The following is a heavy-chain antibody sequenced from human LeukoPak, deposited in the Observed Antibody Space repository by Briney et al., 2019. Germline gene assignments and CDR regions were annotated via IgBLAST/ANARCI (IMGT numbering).Heavy chain of an antibody. CDR3: ANHGGYDSSGYYHREQYYFDY. Sequence: PGGSLRLSCAASGFTFSSYAMHWVRQAPGKGLGWVAVISYDGSNKYYADSVKGRFTISRDNSKNTLYLQMNSLRAEDTAVYYCANHGGYDSSGYYHREQYYFDYWGQGTLVTVSS. J-gene: IGHJ4*02. D-gene: IGHD3-22*01. CDR2: ISYDGSNK. CDR1: GFTFSSYA. V-gene: IGHV3-30-3*01.